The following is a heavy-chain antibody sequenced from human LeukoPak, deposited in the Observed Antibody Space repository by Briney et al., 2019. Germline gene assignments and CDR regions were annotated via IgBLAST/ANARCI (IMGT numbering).Heavy chain of an antibody. CDR2: VSAYNGNT. CDR3: ARASSSYGTTWYGVY. Sequence: ASVKVSCKASGYTFTSYGFTWVRQAPGQGLEWMGWVSAYNGNTNYAQNLQGRVTMTTDTSTSTAYMELRSLRSDDTAVYYCARASSSYGTTWYGVYWGQGTLVTVSS. V-gene: IGHV1-18*01. CDR1: GYTFTSYG. D-gene: IGHD6-13*01. J-gene: IGHJ4*02.